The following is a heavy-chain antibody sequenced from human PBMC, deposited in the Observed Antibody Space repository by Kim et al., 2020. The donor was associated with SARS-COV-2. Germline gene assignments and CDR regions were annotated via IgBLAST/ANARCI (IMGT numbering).Heavy chain of an antibody. Sequence: GGSLRLSCAASGFTFSSYAMHWVRQAPGKGLEWVAVISYDGSNKYYADSVKGRFTISRDNSKNTLYLQMNSLRAEDTAVYYCARDYRRDAFDIWGQGTMVTVSS. V-gene: IGHV3-30-3*01. J-gene: IGHJ3*02. CDR1: GFTFSSYA. CDR3: ARDYRRDAFDI. CDR2: ISYDGSNK.